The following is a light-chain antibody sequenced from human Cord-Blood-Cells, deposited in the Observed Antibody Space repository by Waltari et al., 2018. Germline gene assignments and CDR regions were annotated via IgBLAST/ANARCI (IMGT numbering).Light chain of an antibody. J-gene: IGKJ4*01. Sequence: DIQMTQSPSSLSASVGDRVTITCQASQDISNYLNWYQQKPGKAPKLLIYDATKLETGVPSRFSGSGSGTDFTFTISSLQPEDISTYYCQQYDNLPRLTFGGGTKVESK. CDR1: QDISNY. V-gene: IGKV1-33*01. CDR2: DAT. CDR3: QQYDNLPRLT.